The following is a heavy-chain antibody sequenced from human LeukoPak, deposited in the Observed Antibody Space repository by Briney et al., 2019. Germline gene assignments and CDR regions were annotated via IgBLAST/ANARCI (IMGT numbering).Heavy chain of an antibody. Sequence: ASVKVSCKASGYTFTGYYMHWVRQAPGRGLEWMGWINPNSGGTNYAQKFQGWVTMTRDTSISTAYMELSRLRSDDTAVYYCARAGYSGYVPFDYWGQGTLVTVSS. CDR3: ARAGYSGYVPFDY. CDR2: INPNSGGT. J-gene: IGHJ4*02. V-gene: IGHV1-2*04. D-gene: IGHD5-12*01. CDR1: GYTFTGYY.